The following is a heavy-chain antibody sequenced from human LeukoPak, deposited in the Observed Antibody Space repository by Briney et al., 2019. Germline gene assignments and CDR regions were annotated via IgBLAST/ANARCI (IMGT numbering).Heavy chain of an antibody. J-gene: IGHJ3*02. CDR3: ARTPGSGWSDAFDI. D-gene: IGHD6-19*01. CDR2: IIPILGIA. Sequence: ASVKVSCKASGGTFSGYAISWVRQAPGQGLEWMGRIIPILGIADYAQKFQGRVTITADKSTSTAYMELSSLRSEDTAEYYCARTPGSGWSDAFDIWGQGTMVTVSS. V-gene: IGHV1-69*04. CDR1: GGTFSGYA.